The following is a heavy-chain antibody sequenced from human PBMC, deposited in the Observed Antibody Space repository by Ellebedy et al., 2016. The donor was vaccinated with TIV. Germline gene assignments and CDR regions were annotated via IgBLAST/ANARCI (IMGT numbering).Heavy chain of an antibody. V-gene: IGHV5-51*01. D-gene: IGHD3-10*01. J-gene: IGHJ5*02. CDR1: GYSFTSNW. Sequence: GESLKISXKGSGYSFTSNWIGWVRQMPGKGLEWMGIIYPDDSDTRYSPSFQGQVTISADKSISTAYLQWSSLKASDTAMYYCARLNGSGSSHFDPWGQGTLVTVSS. CDR3: ARLNGSGSSHFDP. CDR2: IYPDDSDT.